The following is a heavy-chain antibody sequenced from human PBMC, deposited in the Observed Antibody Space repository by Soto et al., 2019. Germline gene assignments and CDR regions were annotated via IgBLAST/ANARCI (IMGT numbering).Heavy chain of an antibody. J-gene: IGHJ4*02. Sequence: PVGSLRLSCAASGFSFTNFPMSWVRQAPGKGLEWVAGIGASGDITWYADSVKGRLSISRDNSKNTLYLQLNSLRFEDTAVYYCAKDDFTDRGDDYFDYWGPGTLVTVSS. CDR3: AKDDFTDRGDDYFDY. CDR2: IGASGDIT. CDR1: GFSFTNFP. D-gene: IGHD2-21*02. V-gene: IGHV3-23*01.